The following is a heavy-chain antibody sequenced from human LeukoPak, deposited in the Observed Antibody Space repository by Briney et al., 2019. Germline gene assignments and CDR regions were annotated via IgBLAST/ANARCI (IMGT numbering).Heavy chain of an antibody. V-gene: IGHV1-46*01. CDR3: ARDSTTSSLADP. D-gene: IGHD2-2*01. CDR1: GYTFTNYY. J-gene: IGHJ5*02. Sequence: ASVKVSCKASGYTFTNYYLHWGRQAPGQGLEWMGIIHPSGGSTAYAQKFRGRVTMTRDTSTSTVYMELSSLRSEDTAVYYCARDSTTSSLADPWGQGTLVTVSS. CDR2: IHPSGGST.